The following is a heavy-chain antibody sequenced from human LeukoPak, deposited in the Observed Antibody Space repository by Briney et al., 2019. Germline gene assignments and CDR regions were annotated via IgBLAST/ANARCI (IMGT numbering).Heavy chain of an antibody. V-gene: IGHV3-48*04. CDR1: GFTFSSYS. CDR3: ARGVGATLP. D-gene: IGHD1-26*01. CDR2: ISSSSSTI. Sequence: GGSRRLSCAASGFTFSSYSMNWVRQAPGKGLEWVSYISSSSSTIYYADSVKGRFTISRDNAKNSLYLQMNSLRAEDTAVYYCARGVGATLPWGQGTLVTVSS. J-gene: IGHJ5*02.